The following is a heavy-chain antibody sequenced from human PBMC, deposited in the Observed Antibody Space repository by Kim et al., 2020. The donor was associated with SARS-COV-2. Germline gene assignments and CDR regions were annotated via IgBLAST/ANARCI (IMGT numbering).Heavy chain of an antibody. V-gene: IGHV3-43*02. J-gene: IGHJ4*02. CDR2: ISGDGGST. Sequence: GGSLRLSCAASGFTFDDYAMHWVRQAPGKGLEWVSLISGDGGSTYYADSVKGRFTISRDNSKNSLYLQMNSLRTEDTALYYCAKIGYDSSGYRYRDFDYWGQGTLVTVSS. CDR1: GFTFDDYA. CDR3: AKIGYDSSGYRYRDFDY. D-gene: IGHD3-22*01.